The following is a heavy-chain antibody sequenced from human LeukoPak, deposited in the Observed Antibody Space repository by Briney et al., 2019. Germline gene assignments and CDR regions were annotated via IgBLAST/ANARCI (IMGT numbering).Heavy chain of an antibody. J-gene: IGHJ4*02. CDR2: IYSGGST. D-gene: IGHD3-22*01. V-gene: IGHV3-53*01. Sequence: GGSLRLSCAASIFSLSDNWMSWVRQAPGKGPEWVSVIYSGGSTYYADSVKGRFTISRDNSKNTLYLQMNSLRAEDTAVYYCARMDYDSSGYYYGYFDYWGQGTLVTVSS. CDR3: ARMDYDSSGYYYGYFDY. CDR1: IFSLSDNW.